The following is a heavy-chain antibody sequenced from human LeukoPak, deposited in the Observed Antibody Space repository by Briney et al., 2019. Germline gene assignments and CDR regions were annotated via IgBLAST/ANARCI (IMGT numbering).Heavy chain of an antibody. CDR1: GGSISSYY. V-gene: IGHV4-59*01. CDR2: IYYSGST. Sequence: PSETLSLTCTVSGGSISSYYWSWIRQPPGKGLEWIGYIYYSGSTNYNPSLKSRVTISVDTSKNQFSLKLSSVTAADTAVYYCARAKNTSGYFRAYYFDYWGRGTLVTVSS. J-gene: IGHJ4*02. CDR3: ARAKNTSGYFRAYYFDY. D-gene: IGHD3-22*01.